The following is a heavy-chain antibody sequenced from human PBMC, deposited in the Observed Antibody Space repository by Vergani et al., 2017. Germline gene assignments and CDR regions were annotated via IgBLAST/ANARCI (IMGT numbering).Heavy chain of an antibody. CDR3: AKLGYYDSSGYCLPHCDY. Sequence: QVQLVQSGAEVKKPGSSVKVSCKTSGGTFSNYAISWVRQAPGQGLEWMGGIIPIFGTANYAQKFQGRVTITADGSTSAAYMELKSLRSEDTAMYYCAKLGYYDSSGYCLPHCDYWGQGTLVTVSS. J-gene: IGHJ4*02. D-gene: IGHD3-22*01. V-gene: IGHV1-69*12. CDR2: IIPIFGTA. CDR1: GGTFSNYA.